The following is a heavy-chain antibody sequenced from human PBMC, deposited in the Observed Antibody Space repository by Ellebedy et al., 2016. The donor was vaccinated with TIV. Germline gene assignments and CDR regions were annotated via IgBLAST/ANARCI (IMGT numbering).Heavy chain of an antibody. CDR3: AREGSLSFRVFDY. CDR2: IWYDGNNR. Sequence: PGGSLRLSCAASGFTFSGYGMHWVRQAPGKGLEWVALIWYDGNNRYYADSVKGRFTVSRDNSKNTLYLQMNALRAEDTAVYYCAREGSLSFRVFDYWGQGALVTVSS. J-gene: IGHJ4*02. CDR1: GFTFSGYG. V-gene: IGHV3-33*01. D-gene: IGHD2-21*01.